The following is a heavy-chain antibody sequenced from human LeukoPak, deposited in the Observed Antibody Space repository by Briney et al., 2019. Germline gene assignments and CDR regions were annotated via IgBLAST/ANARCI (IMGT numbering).Heavy chain of an antibody. J-gene: IGHJ4*02. CDR3: ARAYASGLDY. CDR1: GFTFSSYW. CDR2: IKSDGSST. V-gene: IGHV3-74*01. D-gene: IGHD2-2*01. Sequence: GGSLRLSCVASGFTFSSYWMYWVRQAPGKGLVWVSRIKSDGSSTTYADSVKGRFTISGDNAKNTLYLQMNSLRAEDTAVYYCARAYASGLDYWGQGTLVTVSS.